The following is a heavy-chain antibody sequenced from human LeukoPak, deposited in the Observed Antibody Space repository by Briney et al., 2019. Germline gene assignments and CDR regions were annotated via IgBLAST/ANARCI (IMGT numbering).Heavy chain of an antibody. CDR3: AKDSVRGLIRSYCDN. CDR1: GFTFSSYA. Sequence: GGSLRLSCAASGFTFSSYATSWVRQAPGKGLEWVSTISGSGGSTYYADSVKGRFTISRDNSKSTLYLQMNSLRAEDTAVYYCAKDSVRGLIRSYCDNWGQGTLVTVSS. J-gene: IGHJ4*02. D-gene: IGHD3-10*01. V-gene: IGHV3-23*01. CDR2: ISGSGGST.